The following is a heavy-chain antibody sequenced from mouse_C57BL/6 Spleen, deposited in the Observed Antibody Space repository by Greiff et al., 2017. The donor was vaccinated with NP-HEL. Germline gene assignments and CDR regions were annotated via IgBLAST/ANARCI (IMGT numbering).Heavy chain of an antibody. V-gene: IGHV1-78*01. J-gene: IGHJ2*01. CDR1: GYTFTDHT. D-gene: IGHD3-2*02. CDR3: AREAQATGLSFDY. Sequence: VQLQQSDAELVKPGASVKISCKVSGYTFTDHTIHWMKQRPEQGLEWIGYIYPRDGSTKYNEKFKGKATLTADNSSSTAYMQLNSLTSEDSAVYFCAREAQATGLSFDYWGQGTTLTVSS. CDR2: IYPRDGST.